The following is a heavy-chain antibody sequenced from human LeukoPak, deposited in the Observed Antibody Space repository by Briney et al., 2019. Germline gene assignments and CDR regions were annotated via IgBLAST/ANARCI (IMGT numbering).Heavy chain of an antibody. D-gene: IGHD1-7*01. Sequence: PGGFLRLSCAASGFTFSSYWMHWVRQAPGKGLVWVSRINSDGSSTSYADSVKGRFTISRDNAKNTLYLQMNSLRAEDTAVYYCGKAGYNWNYEIYYWRQGTLVTVSS. CDR2: INSDGSST. J-gene: IGHJ4*02. CDR1: GFTFSSYW. V-gene: IGHV3-74*01. CDR3: GKAGYNWNYEIYY.